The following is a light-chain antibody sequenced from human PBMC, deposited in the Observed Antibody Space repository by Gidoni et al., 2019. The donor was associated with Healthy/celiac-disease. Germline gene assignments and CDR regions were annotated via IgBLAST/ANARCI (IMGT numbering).Light chain of an antibody. CDR3: QQYNNWPPWT. Sequence: EIVMTQSPATLSVSPGERATLSCRASQSVSSNLAWYQQKPGQAPRLLIYGASTRATGIPARVSGSGSGTEFTLTISSLQSEDFAVYYCQQYNNWPPWTFXQXPKVEIK. J-gene: IGKJ1*01. CDR2: GAS. CDR1: QSVSSN. V-gene: IGKV3-15*01.